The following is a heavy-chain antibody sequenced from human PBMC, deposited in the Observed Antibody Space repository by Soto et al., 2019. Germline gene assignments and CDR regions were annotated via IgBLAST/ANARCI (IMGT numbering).Heavy chain of an antibody. V-gene: IGHV1-18*01. D-gene: IGHD4-17*01. Sequence: ASVKVPCKASGYTFTSYGISWVRQAPGQGLEWMGWISAYNGNTNYAQKLQGRVTMTTDTSTSTAYMELRSLRSDDTAVYYCAKDSYGNYYYYGMDVWGQGTTVTVSS. CDR3: AKDSYGNYYYYGMDV. J-gene: IGHJ6*02. CDR1: GYTFTSYG. CDR2: ISAYNGNT.